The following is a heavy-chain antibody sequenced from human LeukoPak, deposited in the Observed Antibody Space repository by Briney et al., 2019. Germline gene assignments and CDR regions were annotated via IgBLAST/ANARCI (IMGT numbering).Heavy chain of an antibody. J-gene: IGHJ4*02. Sequence: GGSLRLSCAASGFTFSSYAMSWVRQAPGKGLEWVAVISYDGSNKYYADSVKGRFTISRDNSKNTLYLQMNSLRAEDTAVYYCATHDILTGYYLSYFDYWGQGTLVTVSS. V-gene: IGHV3-30-3*01. CDR3: ATHDILTGYYLSYFDY. D-gene: IGHD3-9*01. CDR2: ISYDGSNK. CDR1: GFTFSSYA.